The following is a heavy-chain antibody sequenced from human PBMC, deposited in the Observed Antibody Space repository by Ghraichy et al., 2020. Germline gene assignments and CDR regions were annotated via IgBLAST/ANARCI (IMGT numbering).Heavy chain of an antibody. CDR1: GFTFSSYS. CDR3: ARGGVTTSGFDY. CDR2: ISSSSSYI. D-gene: IGHD4-17*01. J-gene: IGHJ4*02. Sequence: GDSLNISCAASGFTFSSYSMNWVRQAPGKGLEWVSSISSSSSYIYYADSVKGRFTISRDNAKNSLYLQMNSLRAEDTAVYYCARGGVTTSGFDYWGQGTLVTVSS. V-gene: IGHV3-21*01.